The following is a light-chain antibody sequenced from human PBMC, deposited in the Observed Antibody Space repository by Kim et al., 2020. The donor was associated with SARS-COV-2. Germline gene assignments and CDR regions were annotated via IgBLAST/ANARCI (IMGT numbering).Light chain of an antibody. CDR2: GKY. V-gene: IGLV3-19*01. CDR1: SLRNYY. J-gene: IGLJ3*02. CDR3: NSRDSSGDHVV. Sequence: LGQTVRLTCKGDSLRNYYATWYQQRPGQAPVLVLYGKYNRPSGIPDRFSGSASGNTASLTITGAQAEDEADYYCNSRDSSGDHVVFGGGTKLTVL.